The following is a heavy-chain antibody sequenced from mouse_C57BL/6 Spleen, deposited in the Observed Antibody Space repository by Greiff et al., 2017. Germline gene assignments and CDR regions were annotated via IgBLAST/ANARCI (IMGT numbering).Heavy chain of an antibody. CDR2: IDPEDGET. CDR3: ARRGGSSFGEFYFDY. CDR1: GFNIKDYY. Sequence: EVQLQQSGAELVKPGASVKLSCTASGFNIKDYYMHWVKQRTEQGLEWIGRIDPEDGETKYAPKFQGKATITADTSSNTAYLQLSSLTSEDTAVYYCARRGGSSFGEFYFDYWGQGTTLTVSS. D-gene: IGHD1-1*01. V-gene: IGHV14-2*01. J-gene: IGHJ2*01.